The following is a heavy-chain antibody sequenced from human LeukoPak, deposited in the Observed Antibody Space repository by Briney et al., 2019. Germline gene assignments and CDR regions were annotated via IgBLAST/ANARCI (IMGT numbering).Heavy chain of an antibody. CDR2: ISSNGGST. J-gene: IGHJ6*02. CDR1: GFTFRNSA. CDR3: ARWYNSLDV. V-gene: IGHV3-64*01. D-gene: IGHD1-1*01. Sequence: GGSLRLSCAASGFTFRNSAMHWVRQAPGKGLEYVSGISSNGGSTYYANAVKGRFTISRDNSKNTVYLQMGSLRAEDMAVYYCARWYNSLDVWGQGTTVTVSS.